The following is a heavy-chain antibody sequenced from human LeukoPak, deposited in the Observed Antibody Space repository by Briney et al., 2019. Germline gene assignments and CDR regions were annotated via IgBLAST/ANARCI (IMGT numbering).Heavy chain of an antibody. V-gene: IGHV3-66*01. Sequence: GGSLRLSCVGSGFTVSSNYISWVRQAPGKGLEWVSVIYSSGSTFHADSVKGRFSISRDTSKTALYLQMKSPRAEDTAVYYCARSYGDPLFDYWGQGTLVTVSA. CDR3: ARSYGDPLFDY. CDR2: IYSSGST. D-gene: IGHD4-17*01. J-gene: IGHJ4*02. CDR1: GFTVSSNY.